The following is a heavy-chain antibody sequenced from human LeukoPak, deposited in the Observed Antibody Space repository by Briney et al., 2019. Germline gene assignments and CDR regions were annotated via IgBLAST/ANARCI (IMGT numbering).Heavy chain of an antibody. D-gene: IGHD3-22*01. CDR3: TRDAPPYYDSSLYYYYMDV. J-gene: IGHJ6*03. Sequence: GGSLRLSCAASGFTFSSFAMSWVRQAPGKGLEWVSTFSGSGGSTYYADSVKGRFSISRDNSKNTLYLQMNSLRAEDTAVYYCTRDAPPYYDSSLYYYYMDVWGKGTTVTISS. V-gene: IGHV3-23*01. CDR1: GFTFSSFA. CDR2: FSGSGGST.